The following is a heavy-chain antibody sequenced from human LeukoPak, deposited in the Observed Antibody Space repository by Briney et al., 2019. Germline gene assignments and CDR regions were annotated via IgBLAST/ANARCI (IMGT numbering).Heavy chain of an antibody. J-gene: IGHJ6*03. CDR3: AKVAGGDSSSPMHV. Sequence: GGSLRLSCAASGFTLSSYWMSWVRQAPGKGLEWVSSIIWAGGNTGYADSVKGRFTLSRDNAKNTLYLQMNSLRAEDTALYYCAKVAGGDSSSPMHVWGKGTTVTVSS. CDR2: IIWAGGNT. CDR1: GFTLSSYW. V-gene: IGHV3-20*04. D-gene: IGHD2-21*02.